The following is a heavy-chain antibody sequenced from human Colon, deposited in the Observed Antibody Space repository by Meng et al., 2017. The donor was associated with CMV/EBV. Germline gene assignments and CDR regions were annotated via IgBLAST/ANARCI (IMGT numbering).Heavy chain of an antibody. Sequence: GESLKISCAASGFTLSSYAMSWVRPAPGKGLEWVSAISGSGGSTYYADSVKGRFTISRDNSKNTLYLQRNSLRAEDTAVYYCAKDRDDFWSGYWGYWGQGTLVTVSS. CDR1: GFTLSSYA. CDR2: ISGSGGST. D-gene: IGHD3-3*01. V-gene: IGHV3-23*01. J-gene: IGHJ4*02. CDR3: AKDRDDFWSGYWGY.